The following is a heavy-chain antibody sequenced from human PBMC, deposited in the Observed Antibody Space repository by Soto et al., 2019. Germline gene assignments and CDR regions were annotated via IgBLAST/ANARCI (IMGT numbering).Heavy chain of an antibody. J-gene: IGHJ4*02. D-gene: IGHD2-2*03. CDR3: VVDYKDRSGYWGH. CDR1: GYTFSAYG. Sequence: VHLVQSGAGVKKPGASVKVSCKASGYTFSAYGISWVRQAPGQGLEWVGWVSADSGNTRYAQKVQGRVTMTTDTSTSTAYMDVRSLRSDDTAVYYCVVDYKDRSGYWGHWGQGTLVTVSS. CDR2: VSADSGNT. V-gene: IGHV1-18*01.